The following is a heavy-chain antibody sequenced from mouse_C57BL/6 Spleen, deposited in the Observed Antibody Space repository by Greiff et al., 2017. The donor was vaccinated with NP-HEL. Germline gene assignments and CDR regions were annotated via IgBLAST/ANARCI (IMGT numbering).Heavy chain of an antibody. Sequence: DVMLVESGGGLVKPGGSLKLSCAASGFTFSDYGMHWVRQAPEKGLEWVAYISSGSSTIYYADTVKGRFTITRDNAKNTLFMQLTSRMSEDTAMYYCAKGGTPYYGSPMDYWGQGTSVTVSS. D-gene: IGHD1-1*01. CDR3: AKGGTPYYGSPMDY. CDR2: ISSGSSTI. J-gene: IGHJ4*01. CDR1: GFTFSDYG. V-gene: IGHV5-17*01.